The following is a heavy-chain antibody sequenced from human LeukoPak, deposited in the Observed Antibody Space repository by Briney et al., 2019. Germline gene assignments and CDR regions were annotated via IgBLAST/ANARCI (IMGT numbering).Heavy chain of an antibody. CDR3: AKADIAVAAGPI. CDR1: GVTFSSYG. CDR2: ISYDGSNK. Sequence: GGSLRLSCAASGVTFSSYGMHWVRQAPGKGLEWVAVISYDGSNKYYADSVKGRFTISRDNSKNTLYLQMNSLRAEDTAVYYCAKADIAVAAGPIWGQGTMVTVSS. J-gene: IGHJ3*02. V-gene: IGHV3-30*18. D-gene: IGHD6-19*01.